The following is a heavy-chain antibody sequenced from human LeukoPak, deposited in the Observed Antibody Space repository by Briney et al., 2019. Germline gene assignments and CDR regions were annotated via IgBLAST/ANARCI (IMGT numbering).Heavy chain of an antibody. J-gene: IGHJ4*02. CDR2: IYSGGST. V-gene: IGHV3-53*01. Sequence: GXLRLSCAASGFTFSSNYMSWVRQAPGKGLEWVSVIYSGGSTYYSDSVKGRFTISRDNSKNTLYLQMNSLRAEDTAVYYCARDLGYYGTGSYPPHFDYWGQGTLVTVSS. CDR3: ARDLGYYGTGSYPPHFDY. CDR1: GFTFSSNY. D-gene: IGHD3-10*01.